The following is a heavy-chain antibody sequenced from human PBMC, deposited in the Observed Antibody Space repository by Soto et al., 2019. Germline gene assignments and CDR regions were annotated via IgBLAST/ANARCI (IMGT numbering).Heavy chain of an antibody. J-gene: IGHJ4*02. Sequence: LSLTCTVSGGSISGYYWSWIRQPPGKGLEWIGYIYYSGSTNYNPSLKRRVTISADTSKNQFSLKLTSVTAADTAVYYCARGGYSSGWNNYFDSWGQGTLVTVSS. D-gene: IGHD6-19*01. V-gene: IGHV4-59*01. CDR1: GGSISGYY. CDR2: IYYSGST. CDR3: ARGGYSSGWNNYFDS.